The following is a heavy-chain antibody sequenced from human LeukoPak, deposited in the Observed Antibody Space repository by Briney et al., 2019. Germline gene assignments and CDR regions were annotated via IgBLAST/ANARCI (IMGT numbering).Heavy chain of an antibody. CDR2: ISYDGSNK. D-gene: IGHD3-9*01. Sequence: GGSLRLSCAASGFTFSAYAIHWVRQAPGKGLGWVAVISYDGSNKYYAVSVKGRFTISRDNSKNTLSLQMNSLRAEDTAVYYCAKAPRVLRYFDWLSGIDYWGQGTLVTVSS. V-gene: IGHV3-30*04. CDR1: GFTFSAYA. CDR3: AKAPRVLRYFDWLSGIDY. J-gene: IGHJ4*02.